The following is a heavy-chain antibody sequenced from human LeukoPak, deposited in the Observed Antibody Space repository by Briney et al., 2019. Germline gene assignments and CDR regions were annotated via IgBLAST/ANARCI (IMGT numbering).Heavy chain of an antibody. CDR1: GYSFTNYW. D-gene: IGHD5-24*01. V-gene: IGHV5-10-1*01. Sequence: GESLKISCKGSGYSFTNYWIGWVRPMPGKGLEWMGRIDPSDSYTNYSPSFQGHVTISADKSISTAYLQWSSLKASDTAMYYCARQMATISGTAFDIWGQGTMVTVSS. CDR2: IDPSDSYT. CDR3: ARQMATISGTAFDI. J-gene: IGHJ3*02.